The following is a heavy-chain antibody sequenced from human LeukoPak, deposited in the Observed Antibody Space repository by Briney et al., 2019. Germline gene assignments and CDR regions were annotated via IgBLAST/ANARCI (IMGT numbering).Heavy chain of an antibody. CDR2: ISTSGSTI. CDR1: GFTFSSYE. Sequence: PGGSLRLSCAASGFTFSSYEMNWVRQAPGKGLEWVSYISTSGSTIYYADSVKGRFTISRDNAENSLFLQMNSLRAEDTAVYYCAPYSSNWYVYFQHWGQGTLVTVSS. D-gene: IGHD6-13*01. J-gene: IGHJ1*01. CDR3: APYSSNWYVYFQH. V-gene: IGHV3-48*03.